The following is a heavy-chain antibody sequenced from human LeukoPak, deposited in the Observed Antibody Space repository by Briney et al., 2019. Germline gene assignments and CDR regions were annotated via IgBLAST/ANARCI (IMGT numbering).Heavy chain of an antibody. Sequence: ASVKVSCKASGYTFTSYAMNWVRQAPGQGLEWMGWINTNTGNPTYAQGFTGRFVFSLDTSVSTAYLQISSLKAEDTAVYYCASDLWSGEWYYFDYWGQGTLVTVSS. J-gene: IGHJ4*02. CDR1: GYTFTSYA. D-gene: IGHD3-10*01. CDR2: INTNTGNP. CDR3: ASDLWSGEWYYFDY. V-gene: IGHV7-4-1*02.